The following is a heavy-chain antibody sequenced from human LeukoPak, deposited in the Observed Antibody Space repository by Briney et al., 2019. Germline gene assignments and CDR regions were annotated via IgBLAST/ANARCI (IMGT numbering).Heavy chain of an antibody. V-gene: IGHV1-2*02. Sequence: GASVKVSCKASGYTFTGYYMHWVRQAPGQGLEWMGWINPNSGGTNYAQKFQGRVTMTRDTSISTAYMELSRLRSDDTAVYYCARDRHGGATSWFDPWGQGTLVTVSS. CDR2: INPNSGGT. J-gene: IGHJ5*02. CDR3: ARDRHGGATSWFDP. D-gene: IGHD1-26*01. CDR1: GYTFTGYY.